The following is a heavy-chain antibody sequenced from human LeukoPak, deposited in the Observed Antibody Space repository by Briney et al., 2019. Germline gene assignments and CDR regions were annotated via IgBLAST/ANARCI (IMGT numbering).Heavy chain of an antibody. J-gene: IGHJ4*02. CDR3: AKDRGYDILTGLRD. V-gene: IGHV3-23*01. CDR1: EFTFSNYA. D-gene: IGHD3-9*01. CDR2: ISGGGGSA. Sequence: PGGSLRLSCAASEFTFSNYAMSWVRQAPGKGLEWVSTISGGGGSAYYADSVKGRFTISRNNSKNTLYLQMNSLRAEDTAVYYCAKDRGYDILTGLRDWGQGTLVTVSS.